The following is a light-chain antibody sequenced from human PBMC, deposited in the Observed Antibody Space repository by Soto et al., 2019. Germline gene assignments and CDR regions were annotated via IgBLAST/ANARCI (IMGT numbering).Light chain of an antibody. CDR1: ISDVGGYND. J-gene: IGLJ3*02. Sequence: QSALTQPRSVSGSPGQSVTISCTGTISDVGGYNDVSWYQQHPGKAPKVMIYDVTRRPSGVPDRFSGSKSGNTASLTISGLQAEDEADYYCCSYADYSDSWVFGGGTKLTVL. CDR2: DVT. V-gene: IGLV2-11*01. CDR3: CSYADYSDSWV.